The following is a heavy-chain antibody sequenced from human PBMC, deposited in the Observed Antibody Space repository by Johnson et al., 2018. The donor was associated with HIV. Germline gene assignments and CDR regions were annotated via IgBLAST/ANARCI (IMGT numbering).Heavy chain of an antibody. D-gene: IGHD3-10*01. CDR2: ISYDGSSK. Sequence: QMLLVESGGGVVQPGRSLRLSCAASGFTFSSYAMHWVRQAPGKGLEWVAVISYDGSSKYYADSVKGRFTISRDNSKNTLYLQMNSLRAEDTAVYYCARRMVQGVIIASGAFDIWGQGKMVTVSS. CDR3: ARRMVQGVIIASGAFDI. CDR1: GFTFSSYA. J-gene: IGHJ3*02. V-gene: IGHV3-30*04.